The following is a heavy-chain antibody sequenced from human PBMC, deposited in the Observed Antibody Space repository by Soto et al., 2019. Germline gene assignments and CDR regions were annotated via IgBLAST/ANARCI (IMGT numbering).Heavy chain of an antibody. J-gene: IGHJ6*02. CDR1: GFTFSSYA. CDR2: ISYDGSNK. D-gene: IGHD3-10*01. CDR3: ARDSMVRGNEVFGGMDV. Sequence: QVQLVESGGGVVQPGRSLRLSCAASGFTFSSYAMHWVRQAPGKGLEWVAVISYDGSNKYYADSVKGRFTISRDNSKNTLYLQMNSLRAEDTAVYYCARDSMVRGNEVFGGMDVWGQGTTVTVSS. V-gene: IGHV3-30-3*01.